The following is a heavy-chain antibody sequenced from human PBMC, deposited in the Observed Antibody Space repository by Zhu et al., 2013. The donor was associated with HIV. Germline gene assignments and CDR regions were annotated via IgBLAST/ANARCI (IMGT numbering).Heavy chain of an antibody. D-gene: IGHD6-13*01. CDR2: INPSGGST. Sequence: QVQLVQSGAEVKRPGASVKVSCKASGYTFTSYYMHWVRQAPGQGLEWMGIINPSGGSTIYAQKFQGRVTMTRDTSTSTVYMELSSLRSEDTAVYYCAREGTGKQLVTRYFQHWGQGTLVTVSS. J-gene: IGHJ1*01. V-gene: IGHV1-46*01. CDR3: AREGTGKQLVTRYFQH. CDR1: GYTFTSYY.